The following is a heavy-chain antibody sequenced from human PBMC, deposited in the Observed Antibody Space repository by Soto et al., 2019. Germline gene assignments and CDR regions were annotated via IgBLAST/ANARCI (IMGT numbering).Heavy chain of an antibody. J-gene: IGHJ6*02. Sequence: QVQLQESGPGLVKPSGTLSLTCAVSGGSISSSNWWSWVRQPPGKGLGWIGEIYHSGSTNYNPSLKRLVTISVDKSKNQFSLKLSSVTAADTAVYYCASVRGGYYYAMDVWGQGTTVTVSS. CDR3: ASVRGGYYYAMDV. D-gene: IGHD3-10*02. V-gene: IGHV4-4*02. CDR1: GGSISSSNW. CDR2: IYHSGST.